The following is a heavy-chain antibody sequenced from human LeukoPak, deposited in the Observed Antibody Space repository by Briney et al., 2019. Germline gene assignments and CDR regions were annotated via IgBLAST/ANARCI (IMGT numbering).Heavy chain of an antibody. CDR2: ISWNSGSI. J-gene: IGHJ4*02. CDR3: AKGASELLAHSDY. Sequence: GGSLRLSCAASGFTFDDYAMHWVRQAPGKGLEWVSGISWNSGSIGYADSVKGRFTISRDNAKNSLYLQMNSLRAEDTALYYCAKGASELLAHSDYWGQGTLVTVSS. V-gene: IGHV3-9*01. D-gene: IGHD3-10*01. CDR1: GFTFDDYA.